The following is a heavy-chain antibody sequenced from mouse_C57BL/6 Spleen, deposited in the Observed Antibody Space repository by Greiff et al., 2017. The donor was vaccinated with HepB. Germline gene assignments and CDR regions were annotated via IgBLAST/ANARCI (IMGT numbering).Heavy chain of an antibody. CDR2: IDPETGGT. CDR3: TRWDYYGSSLYAMDY. Sequence: QVHVKQSGAALVRPGASVTLSCKASGYTFTDYDMHWVKQTPVPGLAWIGAIDPETGGTAYTQKFKGKAILTADKSSSTAYMELRSLTSEDSAVYYCTRWDYYGSSLYAMDYWGQGTSVTVSS. D-gene: IGHD1-1*01. CDR1: GYTFTDYD. V-gene: IGHV1-15*01. J-gene: IGHJ4*01.